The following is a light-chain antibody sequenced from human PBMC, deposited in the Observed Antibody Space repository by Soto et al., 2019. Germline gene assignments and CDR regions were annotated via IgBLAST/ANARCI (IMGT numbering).Light chain of an antibody. J-gene: IGKJ1*01. Sequence: DIQMTQSPSSLSASVGVRVTITCRASQSISSYLNWYQQKPGKAPKLLIYAASSLQSGVPSRFSGSGSGTDFTLTISSLQPEDFATYYCQQSYSTPSTLGQGTKVDIK. CDR2: AAS. CDR1: QSISSY. CDR3: QQSYSTPST. V-gene: IGKV1-39*01.